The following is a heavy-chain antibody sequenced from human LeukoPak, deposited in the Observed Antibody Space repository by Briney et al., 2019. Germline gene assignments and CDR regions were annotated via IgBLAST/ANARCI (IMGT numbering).Heavy chain of an antibody. CDR1: GFTFRSNW. Sequence: GGSLRLSCAASGFTFRSNWMHWVRRAPGKGLVWVSRIRPDGSGSNYADSVKGRFTISRDNAKNTVYLQMNGLRAEDTAIYYCTRGRSGANPNGLDIWGQGTMVTVSS. CDR2: IRPDGSGS. J-gene: IGHJ3*02. V-gene: IGHV3-74*01. D-gene: IGHD2-8*01. CDR3: TRGRSGANPNGLDI.